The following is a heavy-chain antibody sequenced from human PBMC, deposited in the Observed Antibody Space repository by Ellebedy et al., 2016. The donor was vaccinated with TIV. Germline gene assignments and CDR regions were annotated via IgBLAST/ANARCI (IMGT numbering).Heavy chain of an antibody. CDR2: ISGSGGNT. V-gene: IGHV3-23*01. CDR3: AKHRGGYNYYGMDV. J-gene: IGHJ6*02. CDR1: SFPFSSYA. Sequence: GESLKISCAASSFPFSSYAMSWVRQAPGQGLEWVSTISGSGGNTYHADSVKGRFTISRDNSKTTLYQQMNSLRAEDTAVYYCAKHRGGYNYYGMDVWGQGTTVTVSS. D-gene: IGHD3-22*01.